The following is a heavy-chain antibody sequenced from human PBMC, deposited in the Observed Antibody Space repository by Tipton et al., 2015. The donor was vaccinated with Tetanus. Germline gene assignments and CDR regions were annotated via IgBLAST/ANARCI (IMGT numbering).Heavy chain of an antibody. Sequence: SLRLSCATSGFTFSGYAMSWVRQAPGKGLEWVSMISGNGRRTIYADSVKGRFTTSRDSSENTLYLQMNSLRAEDTAVYYCAKTSGVSGRFESWGQGALVIVSS. CDR3: AKTSGVSGRFES. V-gene: IGHV3-23*01. CDR2: ISGNGRRT. J-gene: IGHJ4*02. D-gene: IGHD5-12*01. CDR1: GFTFSGYA.